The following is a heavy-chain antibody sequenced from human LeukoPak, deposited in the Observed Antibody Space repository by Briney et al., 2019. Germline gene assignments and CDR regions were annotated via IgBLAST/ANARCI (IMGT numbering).Heavy chain of an antibody. CDR3: TTGFSGFYYGSGSSKYYFDY. V-gene: IGHV3-15*01. CDR2: IKSKTDGGTT. CDR1: GFTFNNAW. Sequence: GGSLRLSCAASGFTFNNAWMSWVRQAPGKGLEWVGRIKSKTDGGTTDYAAPVKGRFTISRDDSKNTLYLQMNSLKTEDTAVYYCTTGFSGFYYGSGSSKYYFDYWGQGTLVTVSS. D-gene: IGHD3-10*01. J-gene: IGHJ4*02.